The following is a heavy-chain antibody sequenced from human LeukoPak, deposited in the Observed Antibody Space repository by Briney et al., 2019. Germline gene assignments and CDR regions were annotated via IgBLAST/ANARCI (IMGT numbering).Heavy chain of an antibody. CDR3: ARLYGGNSNNYYCDY. CDR2: ISHRGRT. D-gene: IGHD4-23*01. V-gene: IGHV4-34*01. Sequence: PSETLSLTCAVYGGSVSGYYWSWIRQPPGKGLEWIGEISHRGRTHYNPSLKGRVTMSVDTSKNQFALEVDSVTAADTAVYYCARLYGGNSNNYYCDYWGQGTLVTVSS. J-gene: IGHJ4*02. CDR1: GGSVSGYY.